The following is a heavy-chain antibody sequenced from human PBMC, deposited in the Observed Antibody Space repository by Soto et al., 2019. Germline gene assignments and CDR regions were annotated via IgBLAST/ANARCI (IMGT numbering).Heavy chain of an antibody. CDR2: INWDADE. J-gene: IGHJ4*01. Sequence: SGPTLVNPTQTVTLTCTLSGFSLNTSAMCVTWIRQAPGKALEWLALINWDADEYYNKSLKTRLTISKATSKNQVILNMTNMDNVDTATYYCPPIHYRGGGPIVTFTNYYIACWGQG. V-gene: IGHV2-70*01. CDR1: GFSLNTSAMC. CDR3: PPIHYRGGGPIVTFTNYYIAC. D-gene: IGHD2-21*01.